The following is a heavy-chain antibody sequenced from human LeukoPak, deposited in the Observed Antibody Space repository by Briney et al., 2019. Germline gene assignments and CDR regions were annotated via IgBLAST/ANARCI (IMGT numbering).Heavy chain of an antibody. Sequence: GGSLRLSCAASGFTFSSYEMNWVRQAPGKGLEWVSYISSSGSIIYYADSVKGRFTISRDNAKNSLYLQMNSLRAEDTAVYYCARAYRITMIVLPSGGAFDIWGQGTMVTVSS. D-gene: IGHD3-22*01. CDR3: ARAYRITMIVLPSGGAFDI. V-gene: IGHV3-48*03. J-gene: IGHJ3*02. CDR1: GFTFSSYE. CDR2: ISSSGSII.